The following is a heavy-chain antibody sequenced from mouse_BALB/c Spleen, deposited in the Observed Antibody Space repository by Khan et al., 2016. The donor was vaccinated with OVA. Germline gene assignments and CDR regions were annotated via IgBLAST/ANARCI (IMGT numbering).Heavy chain of an antibody. Sequence: VKLQESGAELAKPGASVKMSCKASGYTFINYWILWIKQRPGQGLEWIGYINPSTGYTEYNQNFKDKATLTADISSSTAYMQLSSLTSEDSTVYYCARRGLRWDFDYWGQGTTLTGSS. CDR1: GYTFINYW. J-gene: IGHJ2*01. CDR2: INPSTGYT. CDR3: ARRGLRWDFDY. V-gene: IGHV1-7*01. D-gene: IGHD1-1*01.